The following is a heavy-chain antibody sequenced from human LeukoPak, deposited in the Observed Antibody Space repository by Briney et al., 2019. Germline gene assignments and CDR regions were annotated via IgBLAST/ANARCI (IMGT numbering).Heavy chain of an antibody. CDR1: GFTVSSNY. V-gene: IGHV3-11*04. D-gene: IGHD4-17*01. CDR2: INSVGGTT. J-gene: IGHJ3*02. CDR3: ARSHMYGDYGEDI. Sequence: GGSLRLSCAASGFTVSSNYMSWVRQAPGRGLEWISYINSVGGTTFYADSAKGRFTISRDNANNTLYLQMNSLRAEDAATYYCARSHMYGDYGEDIWGHGTVVAVSS.